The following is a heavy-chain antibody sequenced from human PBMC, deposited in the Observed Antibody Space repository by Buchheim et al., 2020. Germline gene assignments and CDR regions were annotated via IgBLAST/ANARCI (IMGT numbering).Heavy chain of an antibody. CDR2: ISSSSSTI. J-gene: IGHJ4*02. V-gene: IGHV3-48*01. CDR1: GFTFSSYS. Sequence: EVQLVESGGGLVQPGGSLRLSCAASGFTFSSYSMNWVRQAPGKGLEWVSYISSSSSTIYYADYGKGRFTISRDNAQNSLYMQMNSLRAEDTAVYYCARDIAAAGIFDYWGQGTL. CDR3: ARDIAAAGIFDY. D-gene: IGHD6-13*01.